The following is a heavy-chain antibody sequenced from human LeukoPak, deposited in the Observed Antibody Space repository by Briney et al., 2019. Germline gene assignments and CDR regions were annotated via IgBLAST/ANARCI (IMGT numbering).Heavy chain of an antibody. Sequence: ASVKVSCKASGYTFTGYYMHWVRQAPGQGLEWMGRINPNSGGTNYAQKFQGRVTMTRDTSISTAYMELSRLRSDDTAVYYCARDVAYYYDSSGYPYYFDYWGQGTLVTVSS. V-gene: IGHV1-2*06. J-gene: IGHJ4*02. CDR2: INPNSGGT. CDR1: GYTFTGYY. CDR3: ARDVAYYYDSSGYPYYFDY. D-gene: IGHD3-22*01.